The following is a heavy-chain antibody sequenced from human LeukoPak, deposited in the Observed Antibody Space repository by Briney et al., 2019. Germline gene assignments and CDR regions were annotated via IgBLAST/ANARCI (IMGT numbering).Heavy chain of an antibody. J-gene: IGHJ4*02. V-gene: IGHV3-23*01. Sequence: GGSLRLSCAASGFTFSIYAMSWVRQAPGKGLEWVSAISGSGGSTYYADSVKGRFTISRDNSKNTLCLQMNSLRAEDTAVYYCATDSSSSLMDDYWGQGTLVTVSS. CDR2: ISGSGGST. CDR1: GFTFSIYA. CDR3: ATDSSSSLMDDY. D-gene: IGHD6-6*01.